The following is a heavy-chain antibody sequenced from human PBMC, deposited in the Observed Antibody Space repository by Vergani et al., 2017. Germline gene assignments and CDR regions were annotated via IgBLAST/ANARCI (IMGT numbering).Heavy chain of an antibody. J-gene: IGHJ4*02. D-gene: IGHD3-22*01. CDR3: ARRYGRDSSGSKYFDY. Sequence: EVQLVQSGADVKKPGESLKISCQISGYSFPNYWIGCVRQMPAKVLECMGIIHPPDSDTRYSPSFQGQVTISVGKSISTAYLQRSRLRASDSDMYYCARRYGRDSSGSKYFDYWGQGTLVTVSS. CDR1: GYSFPNYW. V-gene: IGHV5-51*01. CDR2: IHPPDSDT.